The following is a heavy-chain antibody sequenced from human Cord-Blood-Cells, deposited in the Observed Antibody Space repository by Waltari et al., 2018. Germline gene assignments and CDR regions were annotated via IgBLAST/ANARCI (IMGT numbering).Heavy chain of an antibody. V-gene: IGHV3-30*04. Sequence: QVQLVESGGGWVQPGRSLSLSCSASGFTLSSHALHWDRQAPGKGLEWVAIISYDGINKYYADSVKGRFTISRDNSKNTLYLQMNSLRAEDTAVYYCARGFNWNYFDYWGQGTLVTVSS. CDR1: GFTLSSHA. CDR2: ISYDGINK. D-gene: IGHD1-20*01. J-gene: IGHJ4*02. CDR3: ARGFNWNYFDY.